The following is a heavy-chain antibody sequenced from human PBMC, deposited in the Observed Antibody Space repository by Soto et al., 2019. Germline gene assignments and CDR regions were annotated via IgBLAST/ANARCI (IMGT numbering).Heavy chain of an antibody. Sequence: GGSLRLSCAASGFTFTDHYMDWVRQAPGKGLEWVGRTRNKPDSYTTEYAASVKGRFTISRDDSKNSLYLQMNSLKTEDTAVYYCARVGYGDYYAFDIWGQGTMVTVSS. CDR1: GFTFTDHY. CDR2: TRNKPDSYTT. V-gene: IGHV3-72*01. J-gene: IGHJ3*02. CDR3: ARVGYGDYYAFDI. D-gene: IGHD4-17*01.